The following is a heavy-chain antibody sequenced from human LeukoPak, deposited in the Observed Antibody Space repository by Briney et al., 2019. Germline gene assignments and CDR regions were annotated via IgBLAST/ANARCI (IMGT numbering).Heavy chain of an antibody. Sequence: SETLSLTCTVSGGSVLSGGYYWSWVRQPAGKGLESIGRIYTGGSTHYNPSLKSRVTISVDTSKNQFSLKLSSVTAADTAVYYCARSSGKWSGDYYYHYMDVWGRGTTVTISS. J-gene: IGHJ6*03. CDR3: ARSSGKWSGDYYYHYMDV. CDR2: IYTGGST. V-gene: IGHV4-61*10. CDR1: GGSVLSGGYY. D-gene: IGHD3-3*01.